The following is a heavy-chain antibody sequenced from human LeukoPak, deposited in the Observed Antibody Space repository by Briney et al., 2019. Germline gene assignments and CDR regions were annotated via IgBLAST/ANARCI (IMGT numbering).Heavy chain of an antibody. V-gene: IGHV4-34*01. Sequence: SETLSLTCAVYGGSFSGYYWSWIRQPPGKGLEWIGEINHSGSTNYNPSLKSRVTISVDTSKNQFSLKLSSVTAADTAVYYCARAGYSYGYVDYWGQGTLVTVSS. CDR2: INHSGST. CDR3: ARAGYSYGYVDY. D-gene: IGHD5-18*01. CDR1: GGSFSGYY. J-gene: IGHJ4*02.